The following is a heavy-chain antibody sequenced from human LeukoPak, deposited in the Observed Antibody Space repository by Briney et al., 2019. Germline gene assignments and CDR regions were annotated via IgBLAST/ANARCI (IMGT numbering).Heavy chain of an antibody. Sequence: GGSLRLSCAASGFTFSNAYMNWVRQAPGKGLEWVSYISSSSSTIYYADSVKGRFTISRDNAKNSLYLQMNSLRDEDTAVYYCARGRSVGYYDSSGYYPYGMDVWGQETTVTVSS. CDR1: GFTFSNAY. CDR2: ISSSSSTI. CDR3: ARGRSVGYYDSSGYYPYGMDV. J-gene: IGHJ6*02. D-gene: IGHD3-22*01. V-gene: IGHV3-48*02.